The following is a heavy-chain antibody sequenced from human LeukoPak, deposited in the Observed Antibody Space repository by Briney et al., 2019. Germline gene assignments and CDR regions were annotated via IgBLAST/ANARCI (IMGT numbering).Heavy chain of an antibody. J-gene: IGHJ4*02. V-gene: IGHV3-48*04. CDR3: ARDGHAYGRGSPHY. Sequence: PGGSPRLSCAASGFTFSSYSMNWVRQAPGKGLEWVSYISSSGSTKYYADSVKGRFTISRDNAKNSYLQMNSLRAEDTAVYYCARDGHAYGRGSPHYWGQGTLVTVSS. CDR2: ISSSGSTK. CDR1: GFTFSSYS. D-gene: IGHD3-10*01.